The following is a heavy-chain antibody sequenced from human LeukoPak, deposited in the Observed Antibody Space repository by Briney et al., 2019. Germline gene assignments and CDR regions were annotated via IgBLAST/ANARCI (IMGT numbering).Heavy chain of an antibody. CDR1: GGSISSYY. Sequence: PSETLPLTCTVSGGSISSYYWSWIRQPPGKGLEWIGYIYYSGSTNYNPSLKSRVTISVDTSKNQFSLKLSSVTAADTAVYYCAVSSWSLETFDYWGQGTLVTVSS. CDR2: IYYSGST. CDR3: AVSSWSLETFDY. J-gene: IGHJ4*02. D-gene: IGHD6-13*01. V-gene: IGHV4-59*01.